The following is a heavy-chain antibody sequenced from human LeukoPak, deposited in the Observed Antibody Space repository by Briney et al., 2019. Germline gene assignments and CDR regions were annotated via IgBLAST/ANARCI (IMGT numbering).Heavy chain of an antibody. V-gene: IGHV4-59*08. D-gene: IGHD1-26*01. Sequence: YPSGTLSLTCAVSGGSISSYYWSWIRQPPWKGLEWIGYIYYSGSTNYNPSLKSRVTISVDTSKNQFSLKLSSVTAADTAVYYCARLWDDAFNIWGQGTMVTVSS. J-gene: IGHJ3*02. CDR2: IYYSGST. CDR1: GGSISSYY. CDR3: ARLWDDAFNI.